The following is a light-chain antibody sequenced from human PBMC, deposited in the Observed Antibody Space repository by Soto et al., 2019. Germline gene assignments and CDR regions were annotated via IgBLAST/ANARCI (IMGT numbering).Light chain of an antibody. Sequence: DIQMTQSPSSLSASVGDRVTITCQASHDITSYLNWYQHKPGKAPKLLIYDASILEAGVPSRFSGSGSGTEFTLTISSLQPDDFATYYCQQYSTYTPRTFGQGTKVEIK. CDR2: DAS. J-gene: IGKJ1*01. V-gene: IGKV1-33*01. CDR1: HDITSY. CDR3: QQYSTYTPRT.